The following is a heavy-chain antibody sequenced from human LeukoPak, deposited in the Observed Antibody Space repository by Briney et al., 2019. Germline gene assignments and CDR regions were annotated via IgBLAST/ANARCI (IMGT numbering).Heavy chain of an antibody. V-gene: IGHV3-30*18. CDR3: AKILPDTVTADY. J-gene: IGHJ4*02. CDR2: ISYDGSNK. CDR1: GFTFSSYG. Sequence: GGSLRLSCAASGFTFSSYGMHWVRQAPGKGLEWVAVISYDGSNKYYADSVKGRFTISRDNSKNTLYLQMNSLRAEDTAVYYCAKILPDTVTADYWGQGALVTVSS. D-gene: IGHD4-11*01.